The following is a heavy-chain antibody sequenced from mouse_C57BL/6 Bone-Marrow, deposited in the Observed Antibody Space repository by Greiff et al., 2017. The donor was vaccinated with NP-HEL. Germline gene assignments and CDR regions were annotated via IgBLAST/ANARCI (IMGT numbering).Heavy chain of an antibody. Sequence: VQLKQSGPGLVKPSQSLSLTCSVTGYSITSGYYWNWIRQFPGNKLEWMGYISYDGSNNYNPSLKNRISITRDTSKNQFFLKLNSVTTEDTATYYCARGIYGSSYDYFDDWGQGTTLTVAS. J-gene: IGHJ2*01. CDR1: GYSITSGYY. D-gene: IGHD1-1*01. CDR2: ISYDGSN. CDR3: ARGIYGSSYDYFDD. V-gene: IGHV3-6*01.